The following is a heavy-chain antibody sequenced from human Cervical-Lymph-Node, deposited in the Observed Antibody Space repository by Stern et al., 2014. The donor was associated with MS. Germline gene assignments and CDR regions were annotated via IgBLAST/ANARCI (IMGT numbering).Heavy chain of an antibody. CDR3: ARRSADSYYYHGLDV. V-gene: IGHV5-51*03. J-gene: IGHJ6*02. D-gene: IGHD3-22*01. CDR2: IYPDGSEI. Sequence: EVQLVQSGAEVKQPGESLKISCKGSGYSFNTFWIGWVRQLPGKGLELMGVIYPDGSEIRYSPSVQGQFTISADKSINTAYLQWSSLKASDTAIYYCARRSADSYYYHGLDVWGQGTTVTVSS. CDR1: GYSFNTFW.